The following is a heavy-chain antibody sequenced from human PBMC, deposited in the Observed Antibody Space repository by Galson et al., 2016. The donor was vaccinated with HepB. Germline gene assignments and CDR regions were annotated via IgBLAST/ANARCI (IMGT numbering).Heavy chain of an antibody. D-gene: IGHD1-1*01. Sequence: SLRLSCAGSGFTFSSFPMHWFRQAPGKGLEWVAVVSFDASSKHYADSVKGRFTISRDNSNNTLYLQMTSLRPEDTAVYYCAARNLNDDYWGQGTLVTVSS. CDR2: VSFDASSK. V-gene: IGHV3-30-3*01. J-gene: IGHJ4*02. CDR1: GFTFSSFP. CDR3: AARNLNDDY.